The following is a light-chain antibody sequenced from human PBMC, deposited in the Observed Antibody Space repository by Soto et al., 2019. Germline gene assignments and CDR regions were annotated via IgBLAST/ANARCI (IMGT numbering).Light chain of an antibody. J-gene: IGLJ2*01. CDR1: SGYTNYK. V-gene: IGLV9-49*01. Sequence: QSVLTQPPSASASPGASVTLTCTLSSGYTNYKVDWYQQRPGKGPRFVMRVGTGGIVGSKGDGIPDRFSVLGSGLHRFLTIKNIQEEDESDYHCGADHGSGSNFVVVFGGGTQLTVL. CDR2: VGTGGIVG. CDR3: GADHGSGSNFVVV.